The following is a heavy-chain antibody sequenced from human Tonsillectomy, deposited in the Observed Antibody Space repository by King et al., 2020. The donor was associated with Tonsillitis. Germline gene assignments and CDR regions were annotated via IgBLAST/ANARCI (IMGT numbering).Heavy chain of an antibody. V-gene: IGHV3-23*04. D-gene: IGHD3-3*01. J-gene: IGHJ6*02. CDR1: GFTFSTYA. CDR2: LGGAGART. CDR3: AKCPYDFWSGGLYYAMDV. Sequence: DVQLVESGGGLVQPGGSWRLSGAASGFTFSTYAMTWARQAPGKGRGGVAVLGGAGARTYHEDSGRGRLPISRDNSKNTLFLQMNSRRAEETAVYYCAKCPYDFWSGGLYYAMDVWGQGTTVTVSS.